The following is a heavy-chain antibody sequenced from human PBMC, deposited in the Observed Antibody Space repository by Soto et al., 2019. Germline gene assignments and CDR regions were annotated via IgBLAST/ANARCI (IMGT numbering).Heavy chain of an antibody. J-gene: IGHJ6*02. D-gene: IGHD2-2*01. CDR3: AKDSSPLMRNYYYALDV. V-gene: IGHV3-30*18. Sequence: PGGSLRLSCAVSGFSFSSYGMHWVRQAPGKGLERVAVMSYDGIKKYYGDSVKGRFTISRDNSKNTLFLQMDSLTTEDTAVYFCAKDSSPLMRNYYYALDVWGQGTTVTVSS. CDR2: MSYDGIKK. CDR1: GFSFSSYG.